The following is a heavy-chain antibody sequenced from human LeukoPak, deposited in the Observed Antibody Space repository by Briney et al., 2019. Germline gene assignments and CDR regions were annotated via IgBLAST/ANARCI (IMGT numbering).Heavy chain of an antibody. J-gene: IGHJ3*02. V-gene: IGHV3-23*01. Sequence: GGSLTLSCPASGFTFSSYGMSWVRPAPGKGLDWVSAISGSGGSTYYADSVKGWFTISRDNAKNTLYLQMNSLRAEDTAVYYCAKVHRGTATNAFDIWGQGTMVTVSS. CDR1: GFTFSSYG. CDR2: ISGSGGST. D-gene: IGHD5-18*01. CDR3: AKVHRGTATNAFDI.